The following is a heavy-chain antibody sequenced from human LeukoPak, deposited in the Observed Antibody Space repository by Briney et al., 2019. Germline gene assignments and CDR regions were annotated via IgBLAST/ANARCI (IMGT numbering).Heavy chain of an antibody. V-gene: IGHV1-2*02. CDR1: GYTFTGYY. J-gene: IGHJ3*02. CDR3: ARVLASRYSSSSGSSAFDI. CDR2: INPNSGGT. Sequence: GASVKVSCKASGYTFTGYYMHWVRQAPGQGLERMGWINPNSGGTNYAQKFQGRVTMTRDTSISTAYMELSRLRSDDTAVYYCARVLASRYSSSSGSSAFDIWGQGTMVTVSS. D-gene: IGHD6-6*01.